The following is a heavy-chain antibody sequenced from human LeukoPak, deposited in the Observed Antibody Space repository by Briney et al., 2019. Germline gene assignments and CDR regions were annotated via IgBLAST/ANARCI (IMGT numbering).Heavy chain of an antibody. V-gene: IGHV4-38-2*01. J-gene: IGHJ4*02. CDR1: GYSISSGYY. D-gene: IGHD3-16*01. CDR2: IYHSGST. CDR3: ARAKRRTSSLIYYFDY. Sequence: SETLSLTCAVSGYSISSGYYWGWIRQPPGKGLEWIGSIYHSGSTYYNPSLKSRVTISVDTSKNQFSLKLSSVTAADTAVYYCARAKRRTSSLIYYFDYWGQGTLVTVSS.